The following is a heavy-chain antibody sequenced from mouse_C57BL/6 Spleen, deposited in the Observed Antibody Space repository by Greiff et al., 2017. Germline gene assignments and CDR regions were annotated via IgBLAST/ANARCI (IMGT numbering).Heavy chain of an antibody. CDR1: GYTFTSYW. D-gene: IGHD3-2*02. Sequence: VQLQQSGAELAKPGASVKLSCKASGYTFTSYWMHWVNQRPGQGLEWIGYINPSSGYTKSNQKFKDKATLTADKSSSTAYMQLSSLTYEDSAVYYCARSTAQAYAMDYWGQGTSVTVSS. V-gene: IGHV1-7*01. CDR2: INPSSGYT. CDR3: ARSTAQAYAMDY. J-gene: IGHJ4*01.